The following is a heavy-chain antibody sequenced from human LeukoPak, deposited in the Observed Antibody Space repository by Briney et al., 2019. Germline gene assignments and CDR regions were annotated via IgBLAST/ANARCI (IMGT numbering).Heavy chain of an antibody. CDR1: GGSISSYY. V-gene: IGHV4-59*08. CDR3: ARGVRWADTFTGYYLSGFDH. Sequence: SKTLSLTCTVSGGSISSYYWSWIRQPPGKGLEWIGYIYYSGSTNYNPSLKSRVTISVDVSKRQFSLKLTSMTAADTAVYYCARGVRWADTFTGYYLSGFDHWGQGTLVPVSS. D-gene: IGHD3-9*01. J-gene: IGHJ4*02. CDR2: IYYSGST.